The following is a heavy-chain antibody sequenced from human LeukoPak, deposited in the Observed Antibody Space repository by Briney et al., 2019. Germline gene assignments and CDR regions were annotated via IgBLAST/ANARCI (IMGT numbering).Heavy chain of an antibody. D-gene: IGHD3-3*01. J-gene: IGHJ3*02. CDR1: GFTFSSFS. CDR2: VSTGGAAT. CDR3: AKVFWSGYYSRSDAFDI. Sequence: GGSLRLSCAASGFTFSSFSMNWVRQAPGKGLEWVSTVSTGGAATYYADSVKGRFTISRDNSKNTLYLQMNSLRAEDTAVYYCAKVFWSGYYSRSDAFDIWGQGTMVTVSS. V-gene: IGHV3-23*01.